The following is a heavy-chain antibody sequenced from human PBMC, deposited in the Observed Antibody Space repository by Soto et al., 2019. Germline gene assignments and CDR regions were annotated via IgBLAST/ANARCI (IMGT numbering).Heavy chain of an antibody. CDR3: TLYSTGPRGFDF. CDR2: IKQDGSEK. Sequence: GGSLRLSCAASGLSFSLYWISWVRQTTKKELEWVANIKQDGSEKYYVDSAKGRFTISRDNANNSLYLQMNSLRAEDTAVYYCTLYSTGPRGFDFWGQGTLVTVSS. V-gene: IGHV3-7*02. J-gene: IGHJ4*02. CDR1: GLSFSLYW. D-gene: IGHD2-8*02.